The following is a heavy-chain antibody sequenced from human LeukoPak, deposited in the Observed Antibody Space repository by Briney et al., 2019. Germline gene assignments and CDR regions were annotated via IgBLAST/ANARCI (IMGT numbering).Heavy chain of an antibody. V-gene: IGHV3-53*01. Sequence: TGGSLRLSCAASGFTVSSNYMSWVRRAPGKGLEWVSVIYSGGSTYYADSVKGRFTISRDNSKNTLYLQMNSLRAEDTAVYYCARGSDVATASGYYYGMDVWGQGTTVTVSS. CDR3: ARGSDVATASGYYYGMDV. CDR2: IYSGGST. CDR1: GFTVSSNY. J-gene: IGHJ6*02. D-gene: IGHD6-25*01.